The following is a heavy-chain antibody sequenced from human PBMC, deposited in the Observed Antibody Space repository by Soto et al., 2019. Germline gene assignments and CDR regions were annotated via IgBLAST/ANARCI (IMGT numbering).Heavy chain of an antibody. J-gene: IGHJ4*02. CDR2: ISAYNGNT. D-gene: IGHD6-13*01. V-gene: IGHV1-18*01. Sequence: QVKLVQSGAEVKKPGASVKVSCKASGYTFTSYGISWVRQAPGQGLEWMGWISAYNGNTNYAQKLQGRVTMTTDPATSTASMEPGSLRPDDTAVYYCARESSRSCHDYWGQGTLVTVSS. CDR1: GYTFTSYG. CDR3: ARESSRSCHDY.